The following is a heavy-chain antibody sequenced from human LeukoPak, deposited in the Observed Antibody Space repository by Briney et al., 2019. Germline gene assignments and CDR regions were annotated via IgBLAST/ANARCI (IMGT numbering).Heavy chain of an antibody. CDR3: ARELGRNAFDI. J-gene: IGHJ3*02. V-gene: IGHV1-2*02. Sequence: ASVKVSCKASGYTFTDNHMYWIRQAPGQGPDCMGWINPNSGGTNYAHKFQGRITMTRDTSISTAYMELSRLTSDDTAIYLCARELGRNAFDIWGQGTMVTVSP. D-gene: IGHD7-27*01. CDR2: INPNSGGT. CDR1: GYTFTDNH.